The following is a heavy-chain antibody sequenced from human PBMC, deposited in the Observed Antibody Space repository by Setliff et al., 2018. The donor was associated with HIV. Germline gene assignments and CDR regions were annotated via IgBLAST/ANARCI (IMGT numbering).Heavy chain of an antibody. CDR2: VIPSFATA. CDR3: ANPHDGGAFDV. J-gene: IGHJ6*04. V-gene: IGHV1-69*13. Sequence: ASVKVSCKASGGTFKNLAISWVRQAPGQGLEWMGGVIPSFATANYAQKFQGRITITADELTSTVYMDLNSLKSEDSAVYYCANPHDGGAFDVWGKGSTVTVSS. CDR1: GGTFKNLA. D-gene: IGHD1-1*01.